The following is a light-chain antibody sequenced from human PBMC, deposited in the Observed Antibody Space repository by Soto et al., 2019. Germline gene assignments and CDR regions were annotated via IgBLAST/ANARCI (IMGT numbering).Light chain of an antibody. CDR2: DAS. CDR3: QQYDYLPFT. V-gene: IGKV1-33*01. CDR1: QDISNY. J-gene: IGKJ3*01. Sequence: DIQMTQSPSSLSASVGDRVTITCQASQDISNYLNWYQQKAGKAPKLLIYDASRLEPGVPSRFSGSGSGTDFTFTIRSLQPEDIATYYCQQYDYLPFTFGPGTGVDIK.